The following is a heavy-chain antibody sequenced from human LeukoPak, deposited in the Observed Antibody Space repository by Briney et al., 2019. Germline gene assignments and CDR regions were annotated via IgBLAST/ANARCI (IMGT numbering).Heavy chain of an antibody. D-gene: IGHD6-19*01. J-gene: IGHJ4*02. V-gene: IGHV3-48*04. CDR3: AREDGGWYMFDY. CDR2: ISSSGSTI. Sequence: GGSLRLSCAASGFSFSSYAMSWVRQAPGKGLEWVSYISSSGSTIYYADSVKGRFTISRDNAKNSLYLQMNSLRAEDTAVYYCAREDGGWYMFDYWGQGTLVTVSS. CDR1: GFSFSSYA.